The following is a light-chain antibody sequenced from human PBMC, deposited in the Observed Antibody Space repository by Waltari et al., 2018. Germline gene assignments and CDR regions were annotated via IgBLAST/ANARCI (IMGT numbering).Light chain of an antibody. CDR2: EVS. V-gene: IGKV2-29*02. Sequence: DVVLTQSPRSLSVTPGQPASISCKSTQSLLHSDGKTYLYWYLQRPGQSPLLLMYEVSRRFSGVPDRFSASGSGTDFALRISRVEAEDAAVYYCMQGIHLPWTFGHGTKVEI. J-gene: IGKJ1*01. CDR1: QSLLHSDGKTY. CDR3: MQGIHLPWT.